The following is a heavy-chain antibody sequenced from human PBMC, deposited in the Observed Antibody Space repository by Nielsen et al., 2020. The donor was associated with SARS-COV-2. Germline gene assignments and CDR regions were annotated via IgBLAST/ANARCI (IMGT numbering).Heavy chain of an antibody. CDR1: GFTFSSYG. J-gene: IGHJ4*02. Sequence: GESLKISCAASGFTFSSYGMNWVRQAPGKGLEWVSYISSSGSTIYYADSVKGRFTISRGNAKNSLYLQMNSLRAEDTAVYYCARGLEGFDYWGQGTLVTVSS. V-gene: IGHV3-48*04. D-gene: IGHD1-1*01. CDR2: ISSSGSTI. CDR3: ARGLEGFDY.